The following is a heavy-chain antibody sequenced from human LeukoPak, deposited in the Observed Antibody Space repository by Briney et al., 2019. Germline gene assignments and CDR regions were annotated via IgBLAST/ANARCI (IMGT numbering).Heavy chain of an antibody. CDR3: VREYHGGYFDF. CDR1: GYIFTSYY. Sequence: GASVKVSCKASGYIFTSYYMHWVRQAPGQGLEWLGVVYPSAGTSDPAQRFRARITLSDDTSTSTAYVELRSLKSEDTAIYFCVREYHGGYFDFWGQGTLVTVSS. CDR2: VYPSAGTS. V-gene: IGHV1-46*03. D-gene: IGHD3-16*01. J-gene: IGHJ4*02.